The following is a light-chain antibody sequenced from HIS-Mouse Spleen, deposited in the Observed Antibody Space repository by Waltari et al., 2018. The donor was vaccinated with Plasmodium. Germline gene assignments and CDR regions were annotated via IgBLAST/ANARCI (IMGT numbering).Light chain of an antibody. V-gene: IGKV3-15*01. Sequence: EIVMTQSPATLSVSPGERAPLSCRASQSVSSNLAWYQQKPGQAPRLLIYGASTRATGIPARFSGSGSGTELTLNISSLQSEDFAVYYCQQYKNWSFTFGPGTKVEI. J-gene: IGKJ3*01. CDR3: QQYKNWSFT. CDR1: QSVSSN. CDR2: GAS.